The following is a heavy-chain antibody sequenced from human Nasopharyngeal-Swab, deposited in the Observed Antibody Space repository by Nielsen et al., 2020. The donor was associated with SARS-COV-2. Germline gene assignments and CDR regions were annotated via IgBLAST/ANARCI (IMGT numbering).Heavy chain of an antibody. J-gene: IGHJ4*02. V-gene: IGHV3-30-3*02. D-gene: IGHD5-12*01. CDR1: GFTFSSYA. CDR2: ISYDGSNK. Sequence: GGSLRLSCAASGFTFSSYAMHWVRQAPGKGLEWVAVISYDGSNKYYADSVKGRFPISRDKSKNTLYLQMNSLRAEDTAVYYCAKDREGQYTGYDWMVGYFDYWGQGTLVTVSS. CDR3: AKDREGQYTGYDWMVGYFDY.